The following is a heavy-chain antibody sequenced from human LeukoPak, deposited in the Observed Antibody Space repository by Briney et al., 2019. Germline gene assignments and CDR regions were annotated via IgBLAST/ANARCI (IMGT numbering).Heavy chain of an antibody. J-gene: IGHJ6*03. V-gene: IGHV1-18*01. CDR3: ARAVSGGSSFFYMDV. CDR1: SFIFNNYG. CDR2: ISVYNDNT. Sequence: ASVKVSCKASSFIFNNYGISWVRQAPGQELEWMGWISVYNDNTKYSQNLQGRVTLTTDNPTNTAYMELRSLRSDDRAIYYCARAVSGGSSFFYMDVWGKGTTVSISS. D-gene: IGHD2-15*01.